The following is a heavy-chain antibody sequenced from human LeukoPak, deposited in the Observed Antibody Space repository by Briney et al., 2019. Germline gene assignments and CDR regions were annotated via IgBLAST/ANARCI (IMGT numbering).Heavy chain of an antibody. CDR3: ARDVVGYYDSSGYYLSASDI. Sequence: GGSLRLSCAASGFTFSTYTMVWVRQAPGKGLEGVSSISSSSSYIFNADSVKGGCSISRDNAKNSLFLQMNTLRVEDTAVYYCARDVVGYYDSSGYYLSASDIWGQGTMVTVSS. CDR2: ISSSSSYI. CDR1: GFTFSTYT. J-gene: IGHJ3*02. D-gene: IGHD3-22*01. V-gene: IGHV3-21*01.